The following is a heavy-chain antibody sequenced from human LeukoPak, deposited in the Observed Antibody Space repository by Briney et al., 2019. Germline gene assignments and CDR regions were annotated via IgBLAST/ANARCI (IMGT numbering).Heavy chain of an antibody. D-gene: IGHD3-22*01. Sequence: SVKVSCKASGGTFSSYAISWVRQAPGQGLEWMGGIIPIFGTANYAQKFQGRVTITADESTSTAYMELSSLRSEDTAVYYCARGAYYYDSSGYYYEDYWGQGTLVTVSS. J-gene: IGHJ4*02. CDR2: IIPIFGTA. CDR3: ARGAYYYDSSGYYYEDY. CDR1: GGTFSSYA. V-gene: IGHV1-69*13.